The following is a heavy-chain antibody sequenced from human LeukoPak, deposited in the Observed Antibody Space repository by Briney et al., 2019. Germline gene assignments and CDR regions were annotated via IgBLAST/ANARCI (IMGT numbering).Heavy chain of an antibody. V-gene: IGHV3-74*03. CDR2: TNTDGSST. Sequence: GGSLRLSCAASGFTFDDYGMSWVRQAPGKGLVWVSGTNTDGSSTMYADSVKGRFTIARDNAKNTLYLQMNRLRAEDTAVYYCYGANAEHWGQGTLVTVSS. D-gene: IGHD4-23*01. J-gene: IGHJ1*01. CDR3: YGANAEH. CDR1: GFTFDDYG.